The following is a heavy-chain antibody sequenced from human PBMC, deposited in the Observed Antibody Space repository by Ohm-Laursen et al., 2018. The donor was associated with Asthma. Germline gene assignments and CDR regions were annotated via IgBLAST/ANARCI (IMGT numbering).Heavy chain of an antibody. D-gene: IGHD4-23*01. Sequence: ASVKVSCKASGGTFSSYAISWVRQAPGQGLEWMGGIIPIFGTANYAQKFQGRVTITADESTSTAYMELSSLRSEDTAVYYCAREILNPPVVTPDFYYYGMDVWGQGTTVTVSS. V-gene: IGHV1-69*13. CDR2: IIPIFGTA. CDR3: AREILNPPVVTPDFYYYGMDV. CDR1: GGTFSSYA. J-gene: IGHJ6*02.